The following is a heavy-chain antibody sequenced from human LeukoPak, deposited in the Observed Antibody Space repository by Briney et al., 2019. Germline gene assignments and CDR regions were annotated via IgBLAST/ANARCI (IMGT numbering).Heavy chain of an antibody. V-gene: IGHV1-2*02. D-gene: IGHD2-2*01. Sequence: ASVNVSCKASGYTFTVCYMHWVRQAPGQGLEWMGWINPNSGGTNYAQKFQGRVTMTRDTSISTAYMELSRLRSDDTAVYYCARVSRYCSSTSCYGRVQDNWFDPWGQGTLVTVSS. CDR1: GYTFTVCY. J-gene: IGHJ5*02. CDR3: ARVSRYCSSTSCYGRVQDNWFDP. CDR2: INPNSGGT.